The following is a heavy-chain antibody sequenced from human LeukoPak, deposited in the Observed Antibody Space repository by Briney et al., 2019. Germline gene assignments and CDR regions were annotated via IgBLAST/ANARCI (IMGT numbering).Heavy chain of an antibody. CDR2: VRFDGSAT. CDR1: GFSFSSYG. D-gene: IGHD3-22*01. Sequence: GGSLRLSCAASGFSFSSYGMHWVRQAPGKGLDWVAFVRFDGSATYYADSVKGRFTISRDNSKNTLYLQMNSLRAEDTAVYYCAKEGGYYDSSGYYDYWGQGTLVTVSS. J-gene: IGHJ4*02. CDR3: AKEGGYYDSSGYYDY. V-gene: IGHV3-30*02.